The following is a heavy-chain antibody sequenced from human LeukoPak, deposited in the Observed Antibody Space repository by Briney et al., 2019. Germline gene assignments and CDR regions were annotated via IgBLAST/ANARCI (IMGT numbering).Heavy chain of an antibody. CDR3: ARRGTIFGVDSYYFEY. D-gene: IGHD3-3*01. CDR2: IYSGGST. J-gene: IGHJ4*02. CDR1: GFTVGSNY. Sequence: GGSLRLSCAASGFTVGSNYMSWVRQAPGKGLEWVSVIYSGGSTYYADSVKGRLTISRDNSKNTLYLQMNSLRAEDTAVYYCARRGTIFGVDSYYFEYWTQGTLVTVSS. V-gene: IGHV3-53*01.